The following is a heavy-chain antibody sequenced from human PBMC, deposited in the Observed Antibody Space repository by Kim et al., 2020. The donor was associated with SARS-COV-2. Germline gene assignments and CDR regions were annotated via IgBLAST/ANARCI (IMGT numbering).Heavy chain of an antibody. D-gene: IGHD4-17*01. CDR2: ISAYNGNT. CDR1: GYTFTSYG. J-gene: IGHJ4*02. CDR3: AVGPQGDDYGPYYFDY. V-gene: IGHV1-18*01. Sequence: ASVKVSCKASGYTFTSYGISLVRQAPGQGLEWMGWISAYNGNTNYAQKLQGRVTMTTDTSTSTAYMELRSLRSDDTAVYYCAVGPQGDDYGPYYFDYWGQGTLVTVSS.